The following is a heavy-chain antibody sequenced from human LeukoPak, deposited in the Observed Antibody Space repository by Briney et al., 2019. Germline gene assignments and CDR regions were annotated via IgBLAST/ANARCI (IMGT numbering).Heavy chain of an antibody. V-gene: IGHV4-59*01. J-gene: IGHJ4*02. Sequence: SETLSLTCTVSGDSITGYYWTWVRQPPGKGLEWTGYVYHTGTSNYNPSVRSRITMSVDTSKNQYSMKLTSVTAADTAVYFCARALDTWSALDYWGLGTLVTVSS. D-gene: IGHD5-18*01. CDR1: GDSITGYY. CDR2: VYHTGTS. CDR3: ARALDTWSALDY.